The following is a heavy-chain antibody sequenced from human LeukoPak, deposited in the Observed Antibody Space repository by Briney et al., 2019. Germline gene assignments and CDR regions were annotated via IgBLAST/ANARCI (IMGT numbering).Heavy chain of an antibody. CDR2: ISKRGGST. CDR3: AKVKGGSGPFDD. D-gene: IGHD6-19*01. CDR1: GFTFDNYA. J-gene: IGHJ4*02. Sequence: PGGCLRLSWAASGFTFDNYAMTWVRQAPGKGLEWVSSISKRGGSTYYADSVKGRFTISRDSSKNTLHLQMNTLRAEDTAVYYCAKVKGGSGPFDDWGQGTLVTVSS. V-gene: IGHV3-23*01.